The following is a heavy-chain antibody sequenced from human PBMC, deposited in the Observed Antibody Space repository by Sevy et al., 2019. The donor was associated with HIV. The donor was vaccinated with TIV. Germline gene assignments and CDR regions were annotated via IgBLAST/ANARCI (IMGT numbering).Heavy chain of an antibody. V-gene: IGHV1-69*13. J-gene: IGHJ6*02. Sequence: ASVKVSCKASGGTFSSYAMSWVRQAPGQGLEWMGGIIPSFGTANYAQKFQGRVTITADESTSTAYMELSSLRSEDTAVYYCAREMAGVVVPAAMYYYYGMDVWGQGTTVTVSS. D-gene: IGHD2-2*01. CDR3: AREMAGVVVPAAMYYYYGMDV. CDR2: IIPSFGTA. CDR1: GGTFSSYA.